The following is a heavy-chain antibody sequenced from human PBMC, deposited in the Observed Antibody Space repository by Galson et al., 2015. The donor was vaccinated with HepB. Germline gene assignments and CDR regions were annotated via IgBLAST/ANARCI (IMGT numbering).Heavy chain of an antibody. CDR2: ISAHNGNA. V-gene: IGHV1-18*01. J-gene: IGHJ6*02. Sequence: SVKVSCKASGYTFSNYGITWVRQGPGQGLEWMGWISAHNGNANYAQKFQGRVSMTTDTSTGTAYVELRSLGSDDTAVYYCARWVGELSRAYYGMDVWGQGTTVTVSS. CDR3: ARWVGELSRAYYGMDV. CDR1: GYTFSNYG. D-gene: IGHD3-10*01.